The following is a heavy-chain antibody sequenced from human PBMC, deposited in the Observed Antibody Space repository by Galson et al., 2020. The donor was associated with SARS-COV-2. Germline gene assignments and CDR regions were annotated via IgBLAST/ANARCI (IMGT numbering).Heavy chain of an antibody. V-gene: IGHV3-30*04. CDR2: IPYDGSNK. CDR1: GFTFSSYA. D-gene: IGHD2-15*01. J-gene: IGHJ6*02. Sequence: GESLKISCAASGFTFSSYAMHWVRQASGKGLEWVAVIPYDGSNKYYADSVKGRFTISRDNSKNTLYLQMNSLRAEDTAVYYCASGRGGGYDYGMDAWGQGTTVTVSS. CDR3: ASGRGGGYDYGMDA.